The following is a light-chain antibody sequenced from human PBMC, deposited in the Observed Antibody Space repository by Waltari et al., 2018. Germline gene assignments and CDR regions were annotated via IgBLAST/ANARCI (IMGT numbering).Light chain of an antibody. CDR1: QGISNW. CDR3: HQANSIPPS. Sequence: DIQMTQSPSSVSSSVGDRVTITCLACQGISNWLAWYQQKPGKATKLLLYDASSLRSRVPSRFIASVSGTDFTLTITSLQPQDFATYYCHQANSIPPSFGQGTKLEIK. CDR2: DAS. J-gene: IGKJ2*01. V-gene: IGKV1D-12*01.